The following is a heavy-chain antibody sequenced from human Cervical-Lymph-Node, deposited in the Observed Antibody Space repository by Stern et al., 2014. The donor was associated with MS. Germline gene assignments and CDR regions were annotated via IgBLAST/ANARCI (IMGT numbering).Heavy chain of an antibody. Sequence: QDQLVQSGSEVKKPGSSVKVSCKPSGDTFSSYALSWVRQAPGQGLEWVGGLIPFFGATRYAQKFQGRVTITPEESTGTAFMELSNLTSDDTAVYYCALRRSYYVSWGQGTLISVSS. CDR2: LIPFFGAT. J-gene: IGHJ5*02. CDR1: GDTFSSYA. CDR3: ALRRSYYVS. D-gene: IGHD4-11*01. V-gene: IGHV1-69*05.